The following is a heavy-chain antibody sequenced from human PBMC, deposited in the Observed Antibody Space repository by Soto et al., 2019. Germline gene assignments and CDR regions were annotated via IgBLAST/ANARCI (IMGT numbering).Heavy chain of an antibody. CDR2: IIPILGIA. Sequence: QVQLVQSGAEVKKPGSSVKVSCKASGGTFSSYTISWVRQAPGQGLEWMGRIIPILGIANYAQKFQGRDTISADKSTRTAYMELSSLRSEDPAVYYCARVSAYGAGSTETDAFDIWGQGTMVTVSS. J-gene: IGHJ3*02. CDR3: ARVSAYGAGSTETDAFDI. CDR1: GGTFSSYT. V-gene: IGHV1-69*02. D-gene: IGHD4-17*01.